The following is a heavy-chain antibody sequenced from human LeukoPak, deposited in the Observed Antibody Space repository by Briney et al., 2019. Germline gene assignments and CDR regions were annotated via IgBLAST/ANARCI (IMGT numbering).Heavy chain of an antibody. Sequence: GRSLRLSCAASGFTFSSYGMHWVRQAPGKGLEWVAVIWYDGSNKYYADSVKGRFTISRDNSKNTLYLQMNSLRAEDTAVYYCAREFEWEPLGPVDYWGQGTLVTVSS. J-gene: IGHJ4*02. CDR3: AREFEWEPLGPVDY. V-gene: IGHV3-33*01. CDR2: IWYDGSNK. D-gene: IGHD1-26*01. CDR1: GFTFSSYG.